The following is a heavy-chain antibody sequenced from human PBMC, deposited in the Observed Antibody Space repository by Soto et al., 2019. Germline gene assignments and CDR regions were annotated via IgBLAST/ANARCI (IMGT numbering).Heavy chain of an antibody. CDR2: IIPIFGTA. CDR1: GGTFSSYA. D-gene: IGHD3-3*01. CDR3: ARLDFWSGYKAYYYYGMDV. V-gene: IGHV1-69*13. Sequence: SVKVSCKASGGTFSSYAISWVRQAPGQGLEWMGGIIPIFGTANYAQKFQGRVTITADESTSTAYMELSSLRSEDTAVYYCARLDFWSGYKAYYYYGMDVWGQGTTVTVSS. J-gene: IGHJ6*02.